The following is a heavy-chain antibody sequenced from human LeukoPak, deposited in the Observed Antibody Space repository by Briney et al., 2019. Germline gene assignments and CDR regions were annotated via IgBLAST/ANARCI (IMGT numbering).Heavy chain of an antibody. D-gene: IGHD4-23*01. CDR1: GGTFSSYA. V-gene: IGHV1-69*04. CDR2: IIPILGIA. Sequence: GSSVKVSCKASGGTFSSYAISWVRQAPGQGLEWMGRIIPILGIANYAQKFQGRVTITADKSTSTAYMELSSLRSEDTAVYYCASMPASGHYGGSDYWGQGTLVTVSS. J-gene: IGHJ4*02. CDR3: ASMPASGHYGGSDY.